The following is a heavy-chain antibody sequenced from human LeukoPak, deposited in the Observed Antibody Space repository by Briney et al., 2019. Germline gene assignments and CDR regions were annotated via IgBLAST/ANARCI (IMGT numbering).Heavy chain of an antibody. J-gene: IGHJ5*02. CDR2: ISPTGGDT. Sequence: ASVKVSCKASGYTFTNYYIHWVRQAPGQRLKWMGVISPTGGDTNYAQKFQGRVTMTRDTSTNTVYMELSSLRSEDTAVYYCVRDLEWGNNDWFDPWGQGTLVTVSS. V-gene: IGHV1-46*01. CDR3: VRDLEWGNNDWFDP. CDR1: GYTFTNYY. D-gene: IGHD3-3*01.